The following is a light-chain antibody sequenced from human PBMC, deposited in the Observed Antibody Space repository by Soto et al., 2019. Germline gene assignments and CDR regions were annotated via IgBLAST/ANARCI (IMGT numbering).Light chain of an antibody. CDR3: QQYKIWPPLP. CDR2: DTS. V-gene: IGKV3-15*01. CDR1: QSVSSY. J-gene: IGKJ1*01. Sequence: IDLTQFPAALCVSPGQTRILSCKASQSVSSYLAWYQQKAGQAPRLLIYDTSNRATGIPARFSGSGSGTEFTLTISSLQSEQFADSCCQQYKIWPPLPFSHGTKVEIK.